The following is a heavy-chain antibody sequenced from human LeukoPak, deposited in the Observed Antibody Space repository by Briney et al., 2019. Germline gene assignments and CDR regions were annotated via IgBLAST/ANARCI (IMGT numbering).Heavy chain of an antibody. Sequence: SETLSLTCTVSGGSISTYYWTWIRQPPGKGLEWIGYIYISGSTNYNPSLKSRVTISVDTSKNQFSLNLTSVTAADTAVYYCARRLGSHFDYWGQGTLVTVSS. CDR1: GGSISTYY. CDR2: IYISGST. J-gene: IGHJ4*02. D-gene: IGHD3-10*01. V-gene: IGHV4-59*01. CDR3: ARRLGSHFDY.